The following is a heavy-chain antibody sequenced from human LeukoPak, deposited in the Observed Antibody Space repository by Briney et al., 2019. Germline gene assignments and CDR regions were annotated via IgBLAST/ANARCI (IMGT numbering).Heavy chain of an antibody. CDR2: IYYSGST. D-gene: IGHD2-2*01. CDR1: GGSISSYY. Sequence: SETLSLTCTVSGGSISSYYWSWIRQPPGKGLEWIGYIYYSGSTNYNPSLKSRVTISVDTSKNQFSLKLSSVTAADTAVYYCAKDKVVPVGYYFDCWGQGTLVTVSS. CDR3: AKDKVVPVGYYFDC. J-gene: IGHJ4*02. V-gene: IGHV4-59*01.